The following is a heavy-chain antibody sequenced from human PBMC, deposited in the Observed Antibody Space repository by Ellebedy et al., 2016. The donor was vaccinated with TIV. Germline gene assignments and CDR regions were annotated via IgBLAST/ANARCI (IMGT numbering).Heavy chain of an antibody. CDR1: GDSIKSYC. J-gene: IGHJ4*02. CDR2: ICGSGST. CDR3: ASGGASSKYFDH. Sequence: MPGGSLRLSCTVSGDSIKSYCWSWVRQPAGKGLEWIGRICGSGSTNYNPSLKSRVTISLDTSKNQFSLKLNSVTAADTAMYYCASGGASSKYFDHWGQGTLVTVSS. D-gene: IGHD3-16*01. V-gene: IGHV4-4*07.